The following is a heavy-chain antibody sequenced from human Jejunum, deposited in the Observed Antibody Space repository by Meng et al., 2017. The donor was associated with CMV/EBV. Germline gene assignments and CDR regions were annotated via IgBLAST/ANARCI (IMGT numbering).Heavy chain of an antibody. D-gene: IGHD2-2*01. V-gene: IGHV1-3*01. CDR2: INPNSVVT. CDR3: ARALGRTTNGNLDH. J-gene: IGHJ4*02. CDR1: GYTLSRSL. Sequence: QVHLVQSGAEVKKPGASVKVTCQASGYTLSRSLLHWVRQAPGQRLEWMGWINPNSVVTAYAQKVQGRVTMTTDTSTTTAYMELRSLRSDDTAVYFCARALGRTTNGNLDHWGQGTLVTVSS.